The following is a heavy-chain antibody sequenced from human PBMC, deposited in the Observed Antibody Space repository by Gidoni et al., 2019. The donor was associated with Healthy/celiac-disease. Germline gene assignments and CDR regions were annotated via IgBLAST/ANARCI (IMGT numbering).Heavy chain of an antibody. D-gene: IGHD2-2*01. V-gene: IGHV4-30-4*01. J-gene: IGHJ6*02. Sequence: QVQLQESGPGLVKPSQTLSLTCPVSGGSIISGDYYWRWIRQPPGKGLEWIGYIYYSGSTYYNPSLKSRVTISVDTSKNQFSLKLSSVTAADTAVYYCARAEGLYCSSTSCYGYYYYGMDVWGQGTTVTVSS. CDR1: GGSIISGDYY. CDR2: IYYSGST. CDR3: ARAEGLYCSSTSCYGYYYYGMDV.